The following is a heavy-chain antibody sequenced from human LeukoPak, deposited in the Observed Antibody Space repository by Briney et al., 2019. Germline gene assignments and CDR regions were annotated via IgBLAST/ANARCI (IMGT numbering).Heavy chain of an antibody. D-gene: IGHD5-24*01. V-gene: IGHV4-59*01. J-gene: IGHJ4*02. CDR3: ARGRDGYWYYFDY. Sequence: TLSLTCTVSGGSISSYYWSWIRQPPGKGLEWIGYIYYSGSTNYNPSLKSRVTISVDTSKNQFSLKLSSVTAADTAVYYCARGRDGYWYYFDYWGQGTLVTVSS. CDR2: IYYSGST. CDR1: GGSISSYY.